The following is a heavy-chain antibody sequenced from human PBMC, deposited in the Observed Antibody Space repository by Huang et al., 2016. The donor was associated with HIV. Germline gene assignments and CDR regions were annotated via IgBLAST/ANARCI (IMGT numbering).Heavy chain of an antibody. D-gene: IGHD3-22*01. Sequence: EVQLVESGGGLVQPGGSLRLSCAASGFTFSSYWVHWVRQAPGKGLVWGSRINSDGSSSGYADSVKGRFTISRDNAKNTLYLQMNSLRAEDTAVYYCVRDPRIQSWLNYFDYWGQGTLVSVSS. CDR2: INSDGSSS. V-gene: IGHV3-74*01. CDR1: GFTFSSYW. CDR3: VRDPRIQSWLNYFDY. J-gene: IGHJ4*02.